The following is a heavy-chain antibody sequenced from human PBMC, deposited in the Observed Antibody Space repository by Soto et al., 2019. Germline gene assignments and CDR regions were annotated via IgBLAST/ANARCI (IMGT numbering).Heavy chain of an antibody. V-gene: IGHV4-31*03. Sequence: QVQLQESGPGLVKPSQTLSLTCTVSGGSISSGGYYWSWIRQHPGKGLEWIGYIYYSGSTYYNPSRKSRVTISVDTSKNQFSLKLSSVTAADTAVYYCARDPLSYSNYESRGWFDPWGQGTLVTVSS. CDR1: GGSISSGGYY. CDR2: IYYSGST. CDR3: ARDPLSYSNYESRGWFDP. D-gene: IGHD4-4*01. J-gene: IGHJ5*02.